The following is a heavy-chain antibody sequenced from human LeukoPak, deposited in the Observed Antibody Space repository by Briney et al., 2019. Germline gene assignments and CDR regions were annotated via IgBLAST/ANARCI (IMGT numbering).Heavy chain of an antibody. Sequence: GGSLRLSCAASGFTVSSNYMSWVRQAPGKGLEWVSVIYSGGSTYYADSVKGRFTISGDSAKNSVFLQMNSLRVEDTAVYYCARDHRYAFDNWGQGTLVTVSS. V-gene: IGHV3-66*01. J-gene: IGHJ4*02. D-gene: IGHD5-12*01. CDR3: ARDHRYAFDN. CDR1: GFTVSSNY. CDR2: IYSGGST.